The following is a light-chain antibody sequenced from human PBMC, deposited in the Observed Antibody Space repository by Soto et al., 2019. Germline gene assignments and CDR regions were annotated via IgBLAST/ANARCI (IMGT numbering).Light chain of an antibody. CDR1: QSVSSY. CDR3: QQRSNWPLT. Sequence: EIVLTQSPATLSLSPGERATLSCRASQSVSSYLAWYQQKPGQAPRLLIYDASNRSTGIPARFSGSGSVTEFTLTISSLEPEDFAVYYCQQRSNWPLTFGGGTKVEIK. CDR2: DAS. J-gene: IGKJ4*01. V-gene: IGKV3-11*01.